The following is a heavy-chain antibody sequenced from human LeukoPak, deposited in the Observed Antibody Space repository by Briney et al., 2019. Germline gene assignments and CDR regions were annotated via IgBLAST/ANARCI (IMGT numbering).Heavy chain of an antibody. D-gene: IGHD3-22*01. Sequence: SVKVSCKASGGTFSSYAISWVRQAPGQGLEWMGGIIPIFGTANYAQKFQGRVTITADESTSTAYMELSSLRSYDTAVYYCARDLTYYYDSSGYYWDAFDIWGQGTMVTVSS. V-gene: IGHV1-69*01. CDR1: GGTFSSYA. J-gene: IGHJ3*02. CDR3: ARDLTYYYDSSGYYWDAFDI. CDR2: IIPIFGTA.